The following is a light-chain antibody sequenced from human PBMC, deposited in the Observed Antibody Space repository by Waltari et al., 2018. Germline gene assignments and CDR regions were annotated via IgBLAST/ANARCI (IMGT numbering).Light chain of an antibody. CDR3: SSYTGDNILL. CDR1: SSDIGRYHT. Sequence: QSALTQPASVSGSPGTSITISCTGTSSDIGRYHTVSWYQQYPGKAPQIIIYEVKNRPSGVSTRFSGSTSGNTASLTISALQADDEAYFYCSSYTGDNILLFGGGTKVTVL. CDR2: EVK. J-gene: IGLJ3*02. V-gene: IGLV2-14*01.